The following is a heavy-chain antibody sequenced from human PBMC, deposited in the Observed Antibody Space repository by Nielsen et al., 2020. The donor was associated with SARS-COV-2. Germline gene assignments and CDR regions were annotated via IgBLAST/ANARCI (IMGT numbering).Heavy chain of an antibody. D-gene: IGHD4-23*01. V-gene: IGHV3-73*01. Sequence: GESLKISCVASGLTFSGSAMHWVRQASGKGLEWLGRIRSYANEYATAYAASVKGRFTISRDDSKNTAYLQMNSLKTEDTAVYYCSSPTVAYWGQGTLVTVSS. CDR3: SSPTVAY. CDR1: GLTFSGSA. J-gene: IGHJ4*02. CDR2: IRSYANEYAT.